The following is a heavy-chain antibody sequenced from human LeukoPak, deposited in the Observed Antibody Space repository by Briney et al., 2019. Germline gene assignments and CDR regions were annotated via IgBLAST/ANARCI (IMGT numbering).Heavy chain of an antibody. CDR3: VSDSSGYSPYYFDY. D-gene: IGHD3-22*01. J-gene: IGHJ4*02. V-gene: IGHV1-46*01. CDR2: INPSGGST. CDR1: GYAFTGYY. Sequence: ASVKVSCKASGYAFTGYYMHWVRQAPGQGLEWMGIINPSGGSTSYAQKFQGRVTMTRDTSTSTVYMELSSLRSEDTAVYYCVSDSSGYSPYYFDYWGQGTLVTVSS.